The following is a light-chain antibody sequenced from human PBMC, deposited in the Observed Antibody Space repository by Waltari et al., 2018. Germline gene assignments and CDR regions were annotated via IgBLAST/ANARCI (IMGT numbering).Light chain of an antibody. CDR2: EVN. J-gene: IGLJ2*01. CDR1: SSDVGGYNY. Sequence: QSALTQPPSASGSPGQSVTISCTATSSDVGGYNYVSWYQQHPGKAPKLMIYEVNKRPSGVPNRFSGSKSGNTASLTVSGLQAEDEADYYCSSYAGSNSAVFGGGTKVTVL. V-gene: IGLV2-8*01. CDR3: SSYAGSNSAV.